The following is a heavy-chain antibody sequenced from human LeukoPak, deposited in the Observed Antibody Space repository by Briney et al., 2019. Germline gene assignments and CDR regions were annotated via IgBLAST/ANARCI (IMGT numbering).Heavy chain of an antibody. J-gene: IGHJ4*02. CDR2: IYYSGST. V-gene: IGHV4-39*01. CDR3: ASLKNIVGATQIDY. CDR1: GGSISSSRYY. D-gene: IGHD1-26*01. Sequence: PSETLSLTCTVSGGSISSSRYYWGWIRQPPGKGLEWIGSIYYSGSTYYNPSLKSRVTISVDTSKNQLSLKLSSVTAADTAVYYCASLKNIVGATQIDYWGQGTLDTVSS.